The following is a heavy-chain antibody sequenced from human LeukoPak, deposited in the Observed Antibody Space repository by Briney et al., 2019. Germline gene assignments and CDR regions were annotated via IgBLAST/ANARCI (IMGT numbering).Heavy chain of an antibody. J-gene: IGHJ4*02. CDR3: VGGIVAIDFDY. Sequence: GGSLRLSCAASGFTFSSSSMNWVRQAPGKGLEWVSSISTSSSYIYYADSVKGRFTISRDNAKNSLYLQMNSLRAEDTAVYYCVGGIVAIDFDYWGQGTLVTVSS. D-gene: IGHD5-12*01. CDR1: GFTFSSSS. V-gene: IGHV3-21*01. CDR2: ISTSSSYI.